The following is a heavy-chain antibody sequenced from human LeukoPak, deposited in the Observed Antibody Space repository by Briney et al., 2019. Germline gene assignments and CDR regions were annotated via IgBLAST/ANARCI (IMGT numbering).Heavy chain of an antibody. Sequence: ASVKVSCKASGYTFTSYGISWVRQAPGQGLEWMGWISAYNGNANYAQKLQGRVTMTTGTSTSTAYMELRSLRSDDTAVYYCARPYCSSTSCYTGGMDVWGQGTTVTVSS. J-gene: IGHJ6*02. V-gene: IGHV1-18*01. CDR3: ARPYCSSTSCYTGGMDV. CDR2: ISAYNGNA. D-gene: IGHD2-2*02. CDR1: GYTFTSYG.